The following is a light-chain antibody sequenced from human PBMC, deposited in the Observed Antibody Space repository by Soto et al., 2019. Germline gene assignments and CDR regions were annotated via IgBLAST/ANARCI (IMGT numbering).Light chain of an antibody. Sequence: QAVVTQPPSASGTPGQRVTISCSGSRSNIGSNYVYWYQQLPGTAPKLLIYRNNQRPSGVPDRCSGSKSGTSASLAISGLRSEDEADYYCAAWDDSLSGYVFGTGTKLTVL. CDR3: AAWDDSLSGYV. CDR2: RNN. J-gene: IGLJ1*01. CDR1: RSNIGSNY. V-gene: IGLV1-47*01.